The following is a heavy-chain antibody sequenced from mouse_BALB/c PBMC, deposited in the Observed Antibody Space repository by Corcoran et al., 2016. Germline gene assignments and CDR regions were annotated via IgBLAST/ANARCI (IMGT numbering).Heavy chain of an antibody. CDR3: ARLLYGNYFYAMDY. J-gene: IGHJ4*01. CDR2: IDPANGNT. Sequence: EVQLQQSGAELVKPGASVKLSCTASGFNIKDTYMHWVKQRPEQGLEWIGRIDPANGNTKYDPKFKGKATLTVDKSSSTAYMELRSLTSEDTAVYYCARLLYGNYFYAMDYWGQGTSVTVSS. D-gene: IGHD2-1*01. CDR1: GFNIKDTY. V-gene: IGHV14-3*02.